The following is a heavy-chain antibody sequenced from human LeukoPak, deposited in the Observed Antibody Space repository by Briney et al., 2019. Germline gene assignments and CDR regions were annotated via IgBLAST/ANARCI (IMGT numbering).Heavy chain of an antibody. J-gene: IGHJ2*01. CDR2: IHYTGST. CDR1: GGSISGDY. V-gene: IGHV4-59*01. Sequence: SETLSLTCTISGGSISGDYWSWIRQPPGKRLEFIGYIHYTGSTDYNPSLKSRITISVDRSKNQFSLKLSSVTAADTAVYCARGGPSSKYFDLWGRGTPVTVSS. CDR3: ARGGPSSKYFDL. D-gene: IGHD3-10*01.